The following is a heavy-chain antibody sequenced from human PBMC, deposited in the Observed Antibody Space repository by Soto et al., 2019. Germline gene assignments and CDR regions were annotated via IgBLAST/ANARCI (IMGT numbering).Heavy chain of an antibody. CDR3: ARVIYAPGASYWFDT. V-gene: IGHV2-26*01. CDR2: IFSNGEK. D-gene: IGHD2-2*01. J-gene: IGHJ5*02. Sequence: QVTLKESGPVLVKPTETLTLTCTVSDFSVNSPKMGVSWIRQPPGKALEWLAHIFSNGEKSSQTSLKCRLSITTYAYKSLVVLTMPPIAPVDTATHSCARVIYAPGASYWFDTWGQGTLVTVSS. CDR1: DFSVNSPKMG.